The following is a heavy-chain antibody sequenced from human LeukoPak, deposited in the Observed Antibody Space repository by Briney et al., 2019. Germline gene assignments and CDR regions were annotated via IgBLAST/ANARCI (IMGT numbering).Heavy chain of an antibody. D-gene: IGHD3-16*01. V-gene: IGHV3-7*01. Sequence: PGGSLRLACAASGFPFTNNWMSWVRQAPGKGLEWVANIKSDGSEKYYVDSVEGRFTISRDNARDTVSLQMDSLRDEDTAVYYCVRALGSPTADHWGQGTLVTFSS. CDR3: VRALGSPTADH. CDR1: GFPFTNNW. CDR2: IKSDGSEK. J-gene: IGHJ4*02.